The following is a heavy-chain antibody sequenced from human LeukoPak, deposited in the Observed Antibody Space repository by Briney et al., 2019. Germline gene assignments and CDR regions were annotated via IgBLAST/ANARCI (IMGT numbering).Heavy chain of an antibody. CDR3: ARVGGFG. D-gene: IGHD3-10*01. J-gene: IGHJ4*02. CDR2: TYSGGST. Sequence: GGSLRLSCAVSTFTFSSLWMSWVRQAPGKGLEWVSVTYSGGSTYYADSVKGRFTISRDNSKNTLYLQMNSLRAEDTAVYYCARVGGFGGGQGTLVTVSS. CDR1: TFTFSSLW. V-gene: IGHV3-66*01.